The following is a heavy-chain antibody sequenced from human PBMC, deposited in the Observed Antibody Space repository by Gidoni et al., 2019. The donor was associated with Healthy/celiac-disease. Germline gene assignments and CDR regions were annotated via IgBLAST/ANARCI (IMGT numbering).Heavy chain of an antibody. CDR3: AREGYSSSWHYYMDV. CDR2: IWYDGSNK. CDR1: GFTFSSYG. V-gene: IGHV3-33*01. J-gene: IGHJ6*03. Sequence: QVQLVESGGGVVQPGRSLSLSCAASGFTFSSYGMHWVRQAPGKGLEWVAVIWYDGSNKYYADSVKGRFTISRDNSKNTLYLQMNSLRAEDTAVYYCAREGYSSSWHYYMDVWGKGTTVTVSS. D-gene: IGHD6-13*01.